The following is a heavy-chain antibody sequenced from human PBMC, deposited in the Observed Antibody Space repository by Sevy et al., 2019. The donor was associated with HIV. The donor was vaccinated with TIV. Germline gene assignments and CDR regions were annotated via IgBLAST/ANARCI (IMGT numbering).Heavy chain of an antibody. CDR2: INHSGST. Sequence: SETLSLTCAVHGGSFSGYYWSWIRQPPGKGLEWIGEINHSGSTNYNPSLKSRVTISVDTSKKQSSLKLSSVTAADTAVYYCARSPPVVVVPGAPSWFDPWGQGTMVTVSS. D-gene: IGHD2-2*01. V-gene: IGHV4-34*01. CDR3: ARSPPVVVVPGAPSWFDP. J-gene: IGHJ5*02. CDR1: GGSFSGYY.